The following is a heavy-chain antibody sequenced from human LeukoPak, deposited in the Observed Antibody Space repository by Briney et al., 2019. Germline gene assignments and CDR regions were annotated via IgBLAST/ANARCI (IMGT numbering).Heavy chain of an antibody. Sequence: PGGSLRLSCAASGFTFSSYAMHWVRQAPGKGLEWVAVISYDGSNKYYADSVKGRFTISRDNSKNTLYLQMNSLRAEDTAVYYCARALGKLGYCSGGSCYWGQGTLVTVSS. CDR2: ISYDGSNK. J-gene: IGHJ4*02. V-gene: IGHV3-30*04. CDR1: GFTFSSYA. CDR3: ARALGKLGYCSGGSCY. D-gene: IGHD2-15*01.